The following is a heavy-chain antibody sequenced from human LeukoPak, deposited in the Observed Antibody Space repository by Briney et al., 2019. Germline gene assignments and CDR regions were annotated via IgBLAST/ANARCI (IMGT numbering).Heavy chain of an antibody. Sequence: YPSETLSLTCTVSGGSISSHYWSWIRQPPGKGLEWIGYIYYSGSTNYNPSLKSRVTISVGTSKNQFSLKLSSVTAADTAVYYCARDLRTFDPWGQGTLVTVSS. J-gene: IGHJ5*02. V-gene: IGHV4-59*11. CDR3: ARDLRTFDP. CDR2: IYYSGST. CDR1: GGSISSHY.